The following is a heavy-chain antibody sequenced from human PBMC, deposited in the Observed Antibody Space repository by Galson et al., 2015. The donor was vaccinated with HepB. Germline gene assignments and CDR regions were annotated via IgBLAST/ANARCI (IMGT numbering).Heavy chain of an antibody. J-gene: IGHJ4*02. CDR2: ISYDGSNK. CDR3: AKDQRLWFGDFLGLGGIDY. D-gene: IGHD3-10*01. Sequence: SLRLSCVASGFTFSSYGMHWVRQAPGKGLEWVAVISYDGSNKYYADSVKGRFTISRDNSKNTLYLQMNSLRAEDTAVYYCAKDQRLWFGDFLGLGGIDYWGQGTLVTVSS. V-gene: IGHV3-30*18. CDR1: GFTFSSYG.